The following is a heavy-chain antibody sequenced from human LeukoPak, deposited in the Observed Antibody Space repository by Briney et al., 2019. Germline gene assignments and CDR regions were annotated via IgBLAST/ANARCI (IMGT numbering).Heavy chain of an antibody. V-gene: IGHV3-20*04. CDR2: INRNGIST. Sequence: PGGSLRLSCAASGFSFGTYGMTWVRQVPGKGLEWVSGINRNGISTLYADSVKGRFTISRDNAKNSLYLQMNSLRAEDTALYYCARGPSGYYYFEDWGQGTLATVSS. D-gene: IGHD5-12*01. CDR1: GFSFGTYG. CDR3: ARGPSGYYYFED. J-gene: IGHJ4*02.